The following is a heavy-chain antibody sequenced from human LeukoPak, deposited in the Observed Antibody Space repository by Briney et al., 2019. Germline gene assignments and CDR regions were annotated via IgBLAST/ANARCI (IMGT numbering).Heavy chain of an antibody. D-gene: IGHD6-13*01. Sequence: PSETLSLTCTVSGGSISSGIYYWGWIRQPPGKGPEWIGSIYYSGNTYYNPSLKSRVTISVDTSKNQLSLKLNSVTAADTAVYYCARHVRQQLPPKAFDYWGQGTLVTVSS. CDR2: IYYSGNT. CDR3: ARHVRQQLPPKAFDY. J-gene: IGHJ4*02. V-gene: IGHV4-39*01. CDR1: GGSISSGIYY.